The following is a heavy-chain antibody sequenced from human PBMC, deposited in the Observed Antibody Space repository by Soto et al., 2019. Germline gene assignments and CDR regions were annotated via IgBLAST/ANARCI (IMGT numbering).Heavy chain of an antibody. CDR3: ARLQFPDVTGAFDI. V-gene: IGHV4-4*07. CDR1: GGSLNNYY. Sequence: ASETQSLTCTVSGGSLNNYYLWSWIRQSAGKGLEYIGRINVNGNNNYSPSLRSRVTMSVDTSKDQFSLKLSSVTAADTAIYYCARLQFPDVTGAFDIWGQGTMVTVSS. J-gene: IGHJ3*02. CDR2: INVNGNN. D-gene: IGHD2-21*01.